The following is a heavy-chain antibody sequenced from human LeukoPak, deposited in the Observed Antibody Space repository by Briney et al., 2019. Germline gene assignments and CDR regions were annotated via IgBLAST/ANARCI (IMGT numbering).Heavy chain of an antibody. CDR3: AAGPFWSGYPNWFDP. CDR2: IVVGSGNT. CDR1: GFTFTSSA. Sequence: GTSVKVSCKASGFTFTSSAMQWVRQARGQRLEWIGWIVVGSGNTNYAQKFQERVTITRDMSTSTAYMELRSLRSEDTAVYYCAAGPFWSGYPNWFDPWGQGTLVTVSS. D-gene: IGHD3-3*01. J-gene: IGHJ5*02. V-gene: IGHV1-58*02.